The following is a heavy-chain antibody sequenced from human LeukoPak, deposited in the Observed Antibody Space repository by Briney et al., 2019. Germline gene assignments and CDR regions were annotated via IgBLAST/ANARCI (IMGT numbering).Heavy chain of an antibody. D-gene: IGHD6-19*01. CDR1: GGTISSYY. Sequence: SETLSLTCTVSGGTISSYYWNWIRQPPGKGLEWIGYMHSSGNTKYNPSLRSRVTISVDTSKNQFSLKLTSVTAADTAVYYCARWYSSGWAFDYWGQGTLVTVSS. V-gene: IGHV4-59*08. J-gene: IGHJ4*02. CDR2: MHSSGNT. CDR3: ARWYSSGWAFDY.